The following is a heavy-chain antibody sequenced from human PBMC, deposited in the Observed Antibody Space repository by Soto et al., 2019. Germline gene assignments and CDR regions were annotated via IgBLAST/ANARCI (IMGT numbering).Heavy chain of an antibody. V-gene: IGHV4-59*01. CDR3: ARSLTIFGVDPLYYYGMDV. D-gene: IGHD3-3*01. CDR2: IYYSGST. Sequence: PSETLSLTCTVSGGSISSYYWSWIRQPPGKGLEWIGYIYYSGSTNYYPSLKSRVTISVDTSKNQFSLKLSSVTAADTAVYYCARSLTIFGVDPLYYYGMDVWGQGTTVTVSS. J-gene: IGHJ6*02. CDR1: GGSISSYY.